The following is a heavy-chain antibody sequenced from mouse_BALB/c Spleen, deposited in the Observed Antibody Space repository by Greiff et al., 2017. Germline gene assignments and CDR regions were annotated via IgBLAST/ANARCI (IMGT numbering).Heavy chain of an antibody. Sequence: EVQVVESGGGLVQPGGSRKLSCAASGFTFSSFGMHWVRQAPEKGLEWVAYISSGSSTIYYADTVKGRFTISRDNPKNTLFLQMTSLRSEDTAMYYCARSLLRSAWFAYWGQGTLVTVSA. D-gene: IGHD1-2*01. CDR3: ARSLLRSAWFAY. J-gene: IGHJ3*01. CDR2: ISSGSSTI. V-gene: IGHV5-17*02. CDR1: GFTFSSFG.